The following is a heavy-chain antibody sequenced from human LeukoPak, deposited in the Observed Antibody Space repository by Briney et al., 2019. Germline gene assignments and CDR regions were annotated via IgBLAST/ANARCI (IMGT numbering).Heavy chain of an antibody. Sequence: PSETLSLTCTVSGGSISSYYWSWIRQPAGKGLEWIGRIYTSGSTNYNPSLKSQVTVSVDTSKNQFSLKLSSVTAADTAVYYCARDQQLVPFDYWGQGTLVTVSS. CDR1: GGSISSYY. V-gene: IGHV4-4*07. D-gene: IGHD6-13*01. J-gene: IGHJ4*02. CDR2: IYTSGST. CDR3: ARDQQLVPFDY.